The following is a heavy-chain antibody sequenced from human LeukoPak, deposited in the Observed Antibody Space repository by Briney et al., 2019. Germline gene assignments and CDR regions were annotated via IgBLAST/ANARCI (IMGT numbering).Heavy chain of an antibody. J-gene: IGHJ3*02. CDR3: AKGSSRYSSSWNALGLRRTKDAFDI. CDR1: GLTVSSNY. V-gene: IGHV3-53*01. CDR2: IFRGGST. Sequence: GGSLRLACATFGLTVSSNYMTWVRQAPGKGLEWVSVIFRGGSTHYADSVKGRFTISRDNAKNSLYLQMNSLRAEDTAVYYCAKGSSRYSSSWNALGLRRTKDAFDIWGQGTMVTVSS. D-gene: IGHD6-13*01.